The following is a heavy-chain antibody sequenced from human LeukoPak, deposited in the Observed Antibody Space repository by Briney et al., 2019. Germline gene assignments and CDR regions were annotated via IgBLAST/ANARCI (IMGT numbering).Heavy chain of an antibody. CDR2: ISWDSRTI. D-gene: IGHD3-16*01. CDR1: GFTFVDYA. Sequence: GGSLRLSCAASGFTFVDYAMNWGRQAPGKGLEWVSGISWDSRTINYADSVRGRFTISRDNAKSSLYLQMNSLRPEDTALYYCAKASTSYGYKDDPFEIWGQGRMVTVSS. J-gene: IGHJ3*02. CDR3: AKASTSYGYKDDPFEI. V-gene: IGHV3-9*01.